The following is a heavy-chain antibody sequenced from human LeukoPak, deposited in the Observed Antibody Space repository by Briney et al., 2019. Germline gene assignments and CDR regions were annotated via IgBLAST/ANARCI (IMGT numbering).Heavy chain of an antibody. D-gene: IGHD5-24*01. J-gene: IGHJ4*02. CDR1: GASISNEF. CDR3: ARARRDAYNNDVWSKSPSYCFDY. Sequence: SETLSLTCTVSGASISNEFWSWIRQPPGKGLEYIGYTSYSGSINYNPSLESRVNISVDTSENQISLNLKFVTAADTAVYYCARARRDAYNNDVWSKSPSYCFDYWGQGTLVTVSS. CDR2: TSYSGSI. V-gene: IGHV4-59*08.